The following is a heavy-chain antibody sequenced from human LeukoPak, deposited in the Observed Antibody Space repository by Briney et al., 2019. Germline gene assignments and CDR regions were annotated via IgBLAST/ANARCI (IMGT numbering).Heavy chain of an antibody. D-gene: IGHD3-22*01. V-gene: IGHV3-7*03. CDR2: IKPDGGEK. J-gene: IGHJ4*02. Sequence: AGESLRLSCAASGFTFSSYMMTWVRQAPGKGLEWVANIKPDGGEKFYVDSVRGRFTISRDNSKNTLYLQMNSLRAEDTAVYYCAKTLYYYDSSGYYYFDYWGQGTLVTVSS. CDR1: GFTFSSYM. CDR3: AKTLYYYDSSGYYYFDY.